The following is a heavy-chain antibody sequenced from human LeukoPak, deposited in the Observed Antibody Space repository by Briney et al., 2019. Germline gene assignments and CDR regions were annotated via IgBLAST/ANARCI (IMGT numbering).Heavy chain of an antibody. Sequence: WISAYNGNTDYAQKLQGRVTMTTDTSTSTAYMELRSLRSDDTAVYYCARDDGSGTQLDYWGQGTLVTVSS. D-gene: IGHD3-10*01. CDR2: ISAYNGNT. CDR3: ARDDGSGTQLDY. J-gene: IGHJ4*02. V-gene: IGHV1-18*01.